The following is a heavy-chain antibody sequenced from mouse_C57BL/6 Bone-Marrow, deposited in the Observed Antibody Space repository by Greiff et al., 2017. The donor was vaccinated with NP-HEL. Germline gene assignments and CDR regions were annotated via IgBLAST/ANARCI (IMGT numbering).Heavy chain of an antibody. CDR1: GYTFTSYW. D-gene: IGHD2-3*01. J-gene: IGHJ1*03. Sequence: QVQLQQPGAELVMPGASVKLSCKASGYTFTSYWMHWVKQRPGQGLEWIGEIDPSDSYTNYNQKFKGKSTLTVDKSSSTAYMQLSILTSEDSAVYYSARGNDGYYVGWYFDVWGTGTTVTVSS. V-gene: IGHV1-69*01. CDR2: IDPSDSYT. CDR3: ARGNDGYYVGWYFDV.